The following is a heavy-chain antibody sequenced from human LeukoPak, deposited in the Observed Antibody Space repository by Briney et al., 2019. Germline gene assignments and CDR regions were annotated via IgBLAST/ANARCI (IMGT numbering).Heavy chain of an antibody. D-gene: IGHD3-3*01. CDR3: AREPYDFWSGYGGLAFDM. V-gene: IGHV1-8*01. CDR2: RNPNSGNT. J-gene: IGHJ3*02. Sequence: ASVKLSCKASGYTFTSYDINWVRQAPGQGLEWMGWRNPNSGNTGYAQKFQGRATMTRNTSISTAYMELSSLRSEDTAVYYCAREPYDFWSGYGGLAFDMWGQGTMVTVSS. CDR1: GYTFTSYD.